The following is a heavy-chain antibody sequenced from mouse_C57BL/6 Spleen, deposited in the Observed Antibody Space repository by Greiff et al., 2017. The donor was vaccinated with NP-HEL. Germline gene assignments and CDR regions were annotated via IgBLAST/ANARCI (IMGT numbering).Heavy chain of an antibody. CDR3: ARLEYYGSSYDFDY. D-gene: IGHD1-1*01. J-gene: IGHJ2*01. CDR2: INPNHGGT. Sequence: EVQLQQSGPELVKPGASVKISCKASGYTFTDYYMNWVKQSHGKSLEWIGDINPNHGGTSYNQKFKGKATLTVDKSSSTAYMELRSLTSEDSAVYYCARLEYYGSSYDFDYWGQGTTLTVSS. CDR1: GYTFTDYY. V-gene: IGHV1-26*01.